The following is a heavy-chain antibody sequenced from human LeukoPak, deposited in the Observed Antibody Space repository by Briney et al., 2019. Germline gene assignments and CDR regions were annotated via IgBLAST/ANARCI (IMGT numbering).Heavy chain of an antibody. CDR1: GFTFTNSA. D-gene: IGHD5-24*01. CDR3: AAAPIEMQQRGFDY. J-gene: IGHJ4*02. Sequence: GASVKVSCKASGFTFTNSAMQWVRQARGQRLGWVGWIVVASGNTKYAQKFQERVTITRDMSTSTAYMELSSLRPEDTAVYYCAAAPIEMQQRGFDYWGQGTLVTVSS. V-gene: IGHV1-58*02. CDR2: IVVASGNT.